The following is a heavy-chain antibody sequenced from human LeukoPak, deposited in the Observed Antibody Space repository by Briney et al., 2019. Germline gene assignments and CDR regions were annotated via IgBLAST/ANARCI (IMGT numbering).Heavy chain of an antibody. Sequence: RGSLRFSCAASGSTFSTNARSLGRQAPGKGLEWVSAISGSGNTTYYADSVKGRFTISRDNSKNTLYLQMKSLRAEDTAVYSCARSERLYFDYWGQGTLVTVSS. J-gene: IGHJ4*02. CDR1: GSTFSTNA. CDR2: ISGSGNTT. CDR3: ARSERLYFDY. V-gene: IGHV3-23*01. D-gene: IGHD3-3*01.